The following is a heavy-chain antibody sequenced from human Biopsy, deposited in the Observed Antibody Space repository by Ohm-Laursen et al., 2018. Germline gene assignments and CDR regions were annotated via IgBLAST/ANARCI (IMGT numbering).Heavy chain of an antibody. V-gene: IGHV1-69*01. CDR3: ARDALGGGSYRFFY. CDR1: GGSFSTYT. D-gene: IGHD1-26*01. J-gene: IGHJ4*02. Sequence: SSVKVSCKASGGSFSTYTISWVRQAPGQGLEWMGGIIPIFGTANYAQKFQGRVTITADESTSTAYMELSSLRSDDTAVYYCARDALGGGSYRFFYWGQGSLVTVSS. CDR2: IIPIFGTA.